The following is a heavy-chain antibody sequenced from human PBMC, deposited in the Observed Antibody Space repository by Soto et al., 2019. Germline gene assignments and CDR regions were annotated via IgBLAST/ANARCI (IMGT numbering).Heavy chain of an antibody. CDR3: ARPIGVAGTGAFDI. D-gene: IGHD6-19*01. CDR2: ISAHNGTT. J-gene: IGHJ3*02. V-gene: IGHV1-18*04. Sequence: QVQLVQSGAEVKKPGASVKVSCKASGYTFTSYGISWVRQAPGQGREWMGWISAHNGTTNYAQNLQSRVTMPTDTSTSTADMELRSLRSDDTAVYYCARPIGVAGTGAFDIWGQGKMVTVSS. CDR1: GYTFTSYG.